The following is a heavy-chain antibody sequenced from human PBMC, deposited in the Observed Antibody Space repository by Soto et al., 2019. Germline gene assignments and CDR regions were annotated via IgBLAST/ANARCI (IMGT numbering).Heavy chain of an antibody. Sequence: QVQLVQSGAEVKKPGASVKVSRKASGYTFTSYGISWVRQAPGQGLEWMGWISAYNGNTNYAQKLQGRVTMTTDTSTSTAYMELRSLRSDDTDVYYCAREAGRRIAAAGRGWFDPWGQGTLVTVSS. CDR2: ISAYNGNT. D-gene: IGHD6-13*01. V-gene: IGHV1-18*01. CDR3: AREAGRRIAAAGRGWFDP. J-gene: IGHJ5*02. CDR1: GYTFTSYG.